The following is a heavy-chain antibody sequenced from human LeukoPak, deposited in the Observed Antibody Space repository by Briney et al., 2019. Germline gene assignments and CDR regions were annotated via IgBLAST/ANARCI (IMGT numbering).Heavy chain of an antibody. CDR1: GFTFTDYA. Sequence: GGSLRLSCAASGFTFTDYALSWVRQAPGKGLEWVSVISGSDTSTHYADSVKGRFTISRDNSKNTLYLQMNSLRAEDTAVYYCAKVGCSSTSCYTPFDYWGQGTLVTVSS. CDR3: AKVGCSSTSCYTPFDY. V-gene: IGHV3-23*01. CDR2: ISGSDTST. D-gene: IGHD2-2*02. J-gene: IGHJ4*02.